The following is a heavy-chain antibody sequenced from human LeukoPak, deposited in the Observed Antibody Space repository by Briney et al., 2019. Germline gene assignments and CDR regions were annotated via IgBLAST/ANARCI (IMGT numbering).Heavy chain of an antibody. CDR2: ISWDGGRT. CDR1: GFTFDDYA. CDR3: AKGNHYLDY. Sequence: PGGSLRLSCAASGFTFDDYAMHWVRQAPGKGLEWVSLISWDGGRTYFADSVKGRFTISRDNSKNSLYLQMNSLRAEDTALYYCAKGNHYLDYWGQGTLVTVSS. J-gene: IGHJ4*02. V-gene: IGHV3-43D*03.